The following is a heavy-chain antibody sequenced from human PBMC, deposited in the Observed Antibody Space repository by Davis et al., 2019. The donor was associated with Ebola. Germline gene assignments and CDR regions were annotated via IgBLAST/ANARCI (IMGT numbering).Heavy chain of an antibody. CDR3: ARANNWKTEYFDY. Sequence: GESLKISCAASGFSVSDKYMNWVRQAPGKGLEWVSYISGSSDTIYYADSVKGRFTISRDNAKNSLYLQMNSLRDEDTAVYYCARANNWKTEYFDYWGQGTLVTVSP. J-gene: IGHJ4*02. CDR2: ISGSSDTI. V-gene: IGHV3-48*02. CDR1: GFSVSDKY. D-gene: IGHD1-20*01.